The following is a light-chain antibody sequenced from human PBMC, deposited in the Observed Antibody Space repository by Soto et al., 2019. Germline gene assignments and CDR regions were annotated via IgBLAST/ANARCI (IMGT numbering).Light chain of an antibody. Sequence: EIGLTQSPGTLSLSPGERATLSCRASQSVSSSYLAWYQQKPGQAPRLLIYGASSRASGIPDRFSGSGSATVFTLTISRLEPVDFAVYYCQQYGSSPGTFGQETKVVIK. CDR1: QSVSSSY. CDR3: QQYGSSPGT. J-gene: IGKJ1*01. CDR2: GAS. V-gene: IGKV3-20*01.